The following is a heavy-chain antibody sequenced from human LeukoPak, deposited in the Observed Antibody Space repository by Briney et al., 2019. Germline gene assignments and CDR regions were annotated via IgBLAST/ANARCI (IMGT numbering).Heavy chain of an antibody. V-gene: IGHV1-2*02. CDR2: MNPNSGGT. J-gene: IGHJ4*02. Sequence: ASVKVSCKASGYTFTDYYIHWVRQAPGQGLEWMAWMNPNSGGTSYAQKFQGRVTMTRDTSISTAYMELSRLRSEDTAVYYCARASMVRGVLIFDYWGQGTLVTVSS. CDR1: GYTFTDYY. CDR3: ARASMVRGVLIFDY. D-gene: IGHD3-10*01.